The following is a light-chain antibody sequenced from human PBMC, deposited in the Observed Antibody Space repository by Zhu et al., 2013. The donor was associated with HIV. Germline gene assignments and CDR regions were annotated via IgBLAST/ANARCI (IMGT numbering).Light chain of an antibody. CDR2: DAS. CDR1: QDINIW. V-gene: IGKV1D-16*01. J-gene: IGKJ5*01. CDR3: QHYNNYPVT. Sequence: DIQMTQSPSSLSASVGDRVTITCRASQDINIWVAWYQQKPEKVPKSLIYDASKLQSGVPSRFSGSGSGTDFTLTINSLQPEDSATYYCQHYNNYPVTFGQGTRLEIK.